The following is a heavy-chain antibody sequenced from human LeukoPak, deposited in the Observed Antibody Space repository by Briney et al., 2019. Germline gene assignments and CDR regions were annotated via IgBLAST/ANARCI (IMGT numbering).Heavy chain of an antibody. V-gene: IGHV4-59*01. CDR1: GGSLISYH. Sequence: SETLSLTCTVSGGSLISYHWSWIPHPPGKALEGGGYIYYSGSNNYNPSLKSRVTISVDTAKNQFSLKLSSVTAADTAVYYCARGYYDYVWGSYRIHFDYWGQGTLVTVSS. CDR2: IYYSGSN. D-gene: IGHD3-16*02. J-gene: IGHJ4*02. CDR3: ARGYYDYVWGSYRIHFDY.